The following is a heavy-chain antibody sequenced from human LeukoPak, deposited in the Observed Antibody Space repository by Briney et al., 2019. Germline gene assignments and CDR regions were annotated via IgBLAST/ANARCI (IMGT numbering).Heavy chain of an antibody. CDR3: ARLGEEDAFDI. CDR1: GYSFTSYW. V-gene: IGHV5-51*01. Sequence: PGGSLRLSCQGSGYSFTSYWIGWVRQMPGKGLEWMGIIYPGDSDTRYSPSFQGQVTISADKSISTAYLQWSSLKASDTAMYYCARLGEEDAFDIWGQGTMVTVSS. J-gene: IGHJ3*02. CDR2: IYPGDSDT. D-gene: IGHD1-26*01.